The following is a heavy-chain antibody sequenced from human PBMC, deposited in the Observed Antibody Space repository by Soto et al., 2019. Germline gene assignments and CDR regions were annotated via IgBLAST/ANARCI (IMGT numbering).Heavy chain of an antibody. Sequence: PGESLKISCKGSGYSFTSYWIGWVRQMPGKGLEWMGIIYPGDSDTRYSPSFQGQVTISADKSIGTAYLQWSSLKASDTAMYYCARSPYYDFWSGYYNYYYYGMDAWGQGTTVTVSS. CDR3: ARSPYYDFWSGYYNYYYYGMDA. CDR2: IYPGDSDT. J-gene: IGHJ6*02. V-gene: IGHV5-51*01. CDR1: GYSFTSYW. D-gene: IGHD3-3*01.